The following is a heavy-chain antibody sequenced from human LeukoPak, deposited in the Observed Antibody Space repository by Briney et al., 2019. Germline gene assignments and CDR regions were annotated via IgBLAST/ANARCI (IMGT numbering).Heavy chain of an antibody. J-gene: IGHJ4*02. D-gene: IGHD4-17*01. CDR3: AKAYYDDYATAPRDFYY. CDR1: GFTFSSSW. V-gene: IGHV3-7*03. Sequence: GGSLRLSCAASGFTFSSSWMTWVRQAPGKRLEWVASMNEDGGEIHYVDSVKGRFTIARDKSKNTVYLQMNSLRAEDTAVYYCAKAYYDDYATAPRDFYYWGQGTLVTVSS. CDR2: MNEDGGEI.